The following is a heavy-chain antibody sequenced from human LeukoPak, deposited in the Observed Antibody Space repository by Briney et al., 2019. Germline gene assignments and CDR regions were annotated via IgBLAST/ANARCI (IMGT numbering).Heavy chain of an antibody. D-gene: IGHD7-27*01. J-gene: IGHJ4*02. CDR1: GDSISGYF. Sequence: PSETLSLTCTVSGDSISGYFWSWIRQPPGKGLEWIAYIYYSGSTNYNPSLKSRVTISVDTSKNQFSLGLSSLTAADTAVYYCARHLGKTHFDYWGQGTLVTVSS. V-gene: IGHV4-59*08. CDR3: ARHLGKTHFDY. CDR2: IYYSGST.